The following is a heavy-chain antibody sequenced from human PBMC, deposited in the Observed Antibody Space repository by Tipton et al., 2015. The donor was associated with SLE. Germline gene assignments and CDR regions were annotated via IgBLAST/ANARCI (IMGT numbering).Heavy chain of an antibody. CDR2: INHSGST. J-gene: IGHJ4*02. CDR1: GGSLSHYY. Sequence: AGLVKPSETLSLTCAVYGGSLSHYYWSWIRQPPGKGLEWIGEINHSGSTNYNPSLKSRVTISLDTSKKQVSLSLTFVTAADTAVYYCARPRGYSGYWGQGTLVTVSS. CDR3: ARPRGYSGY. D-gene: IGHD5-12*01. V-gene: IGHV4-34*01.